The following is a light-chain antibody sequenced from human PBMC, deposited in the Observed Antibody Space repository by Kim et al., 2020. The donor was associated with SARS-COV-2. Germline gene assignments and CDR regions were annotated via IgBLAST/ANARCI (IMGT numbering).Light chain of an antibody. CDR3: CSYAGSTTWV. V-gene: IGLV2-23*01. CDR2: EGN. CDR1: ASDVGAYNL. Sequence: QSALTQPASVSESLGQLITISCTGTASDVGAYNLVSWYQQYPGKGPKLIIYEGNKRAPGVSDRFSGSKSGSWASLTISGLQPEDEADYHCCSYAGSTTWVSGGGTQLTVL. J-gene: IGLJ3*02.